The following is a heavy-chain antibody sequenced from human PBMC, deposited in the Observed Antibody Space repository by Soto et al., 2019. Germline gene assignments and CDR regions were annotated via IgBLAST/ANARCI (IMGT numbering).Heavy chain of an antibody. Sequence: VQLVESGGGVVQPGRSLRLTCAASGITFNPNAMIWVRQAPGKGLEWVSAIDGDGGDTFFADFVKGRFTMSRDNSKNTVYLHMRSLTAEDTALYYCARGRLAVGSDWFDSWGPGTLVTVSS. V-gene: IGHV3-23*04. J-gene: IGHJ5*01. D-gene: IGHD1-26*01. CDR3: ARGRLAVGSDWFDS. CDR1: GITFNPNA. CDR2: IDGDGGDT.